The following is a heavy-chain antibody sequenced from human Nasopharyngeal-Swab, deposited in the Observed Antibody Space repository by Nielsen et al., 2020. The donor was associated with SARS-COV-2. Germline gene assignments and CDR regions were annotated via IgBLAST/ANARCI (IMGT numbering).Heavy chain of an antibody. CDR2: IYHSGST. Sequence: SETLSLTCAVSGGSISSSNWWSWVRQPPGKGLEWIGEIYHSGSTNYNPSLKSRVTISVDKSKNQFSLKLSSVTAADTAVYYCARVRIPPTIDSYGMDVWGQGTTVTVSS. J-gene: IGHJ6*02. CDR3: ARVRIPPTIDSYGMDV. V-gene: IGHV4-4*02. CDR1: GGSISSSNW. D-gene: IGHD5-18*01.